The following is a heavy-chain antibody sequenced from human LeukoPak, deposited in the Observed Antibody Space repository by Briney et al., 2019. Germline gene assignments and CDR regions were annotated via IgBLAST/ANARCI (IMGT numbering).Heavy chain of an antibody. CDR1: GFALSSSA. J-gene: IGHJ4*02. V-gene: IGHV3-30*04. CDR3: ARDPYSGYDKRVYYFDY. Sequence: GRSLRLSCAASGFALSSSAMHWVRQAPGKGLEWVAVISYDGSFKYYADSVKGRFTISRDNAKNSLYLQMNSLRAEDTAVYYCARDPYSGYDKRVYYFDYWGQGTLVTVSS. D-gene: IGHD5-12*01. CDR2: ISYDGSFK.